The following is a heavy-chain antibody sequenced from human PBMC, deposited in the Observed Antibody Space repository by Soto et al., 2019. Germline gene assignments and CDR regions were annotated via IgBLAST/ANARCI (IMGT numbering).Heavy chain of an antibody. CDR3: ARAAVGSYFGELLIEYYFYGMDV. CDR2: ISAYNGNT. J-gene: IGHJ6*02. Sequence: ASVKVSCTASGYTFTSYGISWVRQAPGQGLEWMGWISAYNGNTNYAQKLQGGVTMTTDTSTSTAYMELRSLRSDDTAVYYCARAAVGSYFGELLIEYYFYGMDVWGQGTTVTVSS. D-gene: IGHD1-26*01. CDR1: GYTFTSYG. V-gene: IGHV1-18*04.